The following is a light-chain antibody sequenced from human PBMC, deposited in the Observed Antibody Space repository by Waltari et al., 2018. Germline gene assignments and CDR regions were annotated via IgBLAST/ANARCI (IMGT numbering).Light chain of an antibody. J-gene: IGLJ1*01. CDR3: SSYTSGSIVV. V-gene: IGLV2-14*01. Sequence: QSALTQPASVSGSPGQSITISCTGTSSDVGGYDFVSWYQQHPGKAPKLIIYEVSNRPSGFSPRFFGSKSGSTASLTISGLQAEDEADYYCSSYTSGSIVVFGSGTKVTVL. CDR1: SSDVGGYDF. CDR2: EVS.